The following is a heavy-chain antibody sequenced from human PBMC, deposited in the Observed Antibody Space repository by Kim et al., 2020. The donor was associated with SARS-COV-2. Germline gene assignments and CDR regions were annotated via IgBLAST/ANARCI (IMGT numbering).Heavy chain of an antibody. CDR3: ARHGGGAYCGGDCFHFDY. D-gene: IGHD2-21*02. CDR1: GGSISSYY. V-gene: IGHV4-59*08. Sequence: SETLSLTCTVSGGSISSYYWSWIRQPPGKGLEWIGYIYYSGSTNYNPSLKSRVTISVDTSKNQFSLKLSSVTAADTAVYYCARHGGGAYCGGDCFHFDYWGQGTLVTVSS. CDR2: IYYSGST. J-gene: IGHJ4*02.